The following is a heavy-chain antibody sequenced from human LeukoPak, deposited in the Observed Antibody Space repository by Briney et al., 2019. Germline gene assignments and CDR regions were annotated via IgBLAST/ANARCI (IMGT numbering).Heavy chain of an antibody. V-gene: IGHV1-69*05. J-gene: IGHJ5*02. D-gene: IGHD6-19*01. CDR2: IIPIFGTA. Sequence: SVKVSCKASGGTFSSYAISWVRQAPGQGLEWMGRIIPIFGTANYAQKFQGRVTITTDESTSTAYMELSSLRSEDTAVYYCARTPAPLCIAVAGANWFDPWGQGTLVTVSS. CDR3: ARTPAPLCIAVAGANWFDP. CDR1: GGTFSSYA.